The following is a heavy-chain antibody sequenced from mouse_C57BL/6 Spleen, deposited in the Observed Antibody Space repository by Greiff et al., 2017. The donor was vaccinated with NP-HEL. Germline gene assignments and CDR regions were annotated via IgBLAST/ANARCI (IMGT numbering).Heavy chain of an antibody. CDR2: IWSGGST. CDR1: GFSLTSYG. V-gene: IGHV2-2*01. Sequence: VMLVESGPGLVQPSQSLSITCTVSGFSLTSYGVHWVRQSPGKGLAWLGVIWSGGSTDYNAAFISRLSISKDNSKSQVFFKMNSLQADDTAIYYCARNSDYGYDGYYFDYWGQGTTLTVSS. CDR3: ARNSDYGYDGYYFDY. D-gene: IGHD2-2*01. J-gene: IGHJ2*01.